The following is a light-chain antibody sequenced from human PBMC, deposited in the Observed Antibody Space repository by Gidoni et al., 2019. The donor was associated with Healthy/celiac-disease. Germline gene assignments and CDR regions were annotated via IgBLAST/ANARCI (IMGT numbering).Light chain of an antibody. CDR3: CSYAGSHVV. V-gene: IGLV2-23*01. CDR2: EGS. Sequence: QSALTQPASVSGSPGQSITISCTGTSRDFGSYNLVSWYQQHPGKAPKLMIYEGSKRPSGFSNRFSGSKSGNTASLTISGLQAEDEADYYCCSYAGSHVVFGGGTKLTVL. J-gene: IGLJ2*01. CDR1: SRDFGSYNL.